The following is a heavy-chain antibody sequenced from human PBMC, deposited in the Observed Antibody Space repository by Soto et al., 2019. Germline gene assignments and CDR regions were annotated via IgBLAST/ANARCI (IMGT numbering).Heavy chain of an antibody. D-gene: IGHD6-19*01. CDR1: GGTFSSYA. V-gene: IGHV1-69*13. CDR3: ARDRLVVCGSGWFYYYDMDF. J-gene: IGHJ6*02. CDR2: IIPIFGTA. Sequence: ASVKVSCKASGGTFSSYAISWVRQAPGQGLEWMGGIIPIFGTANYAQKFQGRVTITADESTSTAYMELSSLRSEDTAVYYCARDRLVVCGSGWFYYYDMDFCGQGPMGTVSS.